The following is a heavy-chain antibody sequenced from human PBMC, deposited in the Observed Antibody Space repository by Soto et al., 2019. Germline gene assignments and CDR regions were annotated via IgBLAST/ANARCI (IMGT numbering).Heavy chain of an antibody. CDR3: AKGSTFFDF. CDR2: ISDSDGGT. J-gene: IGHJ4*02. V-gene: IGHV3-23*01. Sequence: GGSLRLSCAASGFAFSAYAMTWVRQAPGKGLEWVSDISDSDGGTHYADSVKGRFTISRDNAKNTLYLQMDRLRVEDAAVYYCAKGSTFFDFWGQGTLVTVSS. D-gene: IGHD1-1*01. CDR1: GFAFSAYA.